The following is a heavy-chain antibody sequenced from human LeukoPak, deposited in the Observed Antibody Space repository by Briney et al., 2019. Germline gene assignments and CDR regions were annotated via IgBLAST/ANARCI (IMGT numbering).Heavy chain of an antibody. CDR1: GLTFSDFW. D-gene: IGHD7-27*01. J-gene: IGHJ4*02. Sequence: GGSLRLSCAASGLTFSDFWMHWVRQPPGKGLVWVALVKGDGRTTIYADSVKGRFTISRDNAKNTLYLQMNSLSAEDTAVYYCARDSITGDNSLDFWGRGTLVTVSS. CDR3: ARDSITGDNSLDF. V-gene: IGHV3-74*01. CDR2: VKGDGRTT.